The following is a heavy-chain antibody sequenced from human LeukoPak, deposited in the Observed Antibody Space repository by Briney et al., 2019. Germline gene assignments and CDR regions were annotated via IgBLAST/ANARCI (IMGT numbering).Heavy chain of an antibody. Sequence: ASVKVSCKASGYTFTSYGISWVRQAPGQGLEWMGWISAYNGNTNYAQKLQGRVTMTTDTSTSTAYMELRSLRSDDTAVYYCVRDNRATVTTRFGYWGQGTLVTGSS. V-gene: IGHV1-18*01. D-gene: IGHD4-17*01. J-gene: IGHJ4*02. CDR1: GYTFTSYG. CDR3: VRDNRATVTTRFGY. CDR2: ISAYNGNT.